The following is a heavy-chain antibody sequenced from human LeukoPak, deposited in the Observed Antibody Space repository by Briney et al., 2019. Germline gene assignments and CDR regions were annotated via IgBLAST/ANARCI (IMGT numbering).Heavy chain of an antibody. V-gene: IGHV3-33*01. CDR2: IWYDGSNK. Sequence: GGSLRLSCAASGFTFSSYGMHWVRQAPGKGLEWVAVIWYDGSNKYYADSVKGRLTISRDNSKNTLYLQMNSLRAEDTAVYYCARGGMGYDFWSGPYYFDYWGQGTLVTVSS. D-gene: IGHD3-3*01. CDR1: GFTFSSYG. J-gene: IGHJ4*02. CDR3: ARGGMGYDFWSGPYYFDY.